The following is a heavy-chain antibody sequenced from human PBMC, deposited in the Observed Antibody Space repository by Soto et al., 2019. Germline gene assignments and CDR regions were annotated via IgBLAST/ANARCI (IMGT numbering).Heavy chain of an antibody. Sequence: ASVKVSCKASGYTFTSYAMHWVRQAPGQRLEWMGWINAGNGNTKYSQKFQGRVTITRDTSASTAYMELSSLRSEDTAVYYCARVILYCSSTSCPLDAFDIWGQGTMVTVS. D-gene: IGHD2-2*01. CDR3: ARVILYCSSTSCPLDAFDI. CDR1: GYTFTSYA. V-gene: IGHV1-3*01. CDR2: INAGNGNT. J-gene: IGHJ3*02.